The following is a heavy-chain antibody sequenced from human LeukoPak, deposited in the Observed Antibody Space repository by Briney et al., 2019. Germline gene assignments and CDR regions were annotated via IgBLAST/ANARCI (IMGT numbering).Heavy chain of an antibody. CDR3: ARREGYYYYMDV. CDR1: GGSFSGYY. D-gene: IGHD1-26*01. J-gene: IGHJ6*03. V-gene: IGHV4-34*01. Sequence: SETLSLTCAVYGGSFSGYYWSWIRQPPAKGLDWIGEINHSGSTNYNPSLKSRVTISVDTSKNQFSLKLSSVTAADTAVYYCARREGYYYYMDVWGKGTTVTVSS. CDR2: INHSGST.